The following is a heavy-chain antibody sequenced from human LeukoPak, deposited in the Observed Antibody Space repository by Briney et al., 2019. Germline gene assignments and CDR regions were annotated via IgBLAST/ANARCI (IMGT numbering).Heavy chain of an antibody. CDR2: ISYDGSNK. J-gene: IGHJ4*02. Sequence: GGSLRLSCAASGFTFSSYAMHWVRQAPGKGLEWVAVISYDGSNKYYADSVKGRFTISRDNSKNTLYLQMNSLRAEDTALYYCARDPAIQTWLSAYFFDYWGQGTQVTVSS. CDR1: GFTFSSYA. V-gene: IGHV3-30-3*01. CDR3: ARDPAIQTWLSAYFFDY. D-gene: IGHD3-22*01.